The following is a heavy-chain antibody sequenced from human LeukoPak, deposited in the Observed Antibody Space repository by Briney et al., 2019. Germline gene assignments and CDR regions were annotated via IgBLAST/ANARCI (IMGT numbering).Heavy chain of an antibody. CDR2: ISGSSLYI. J-gene: IGHJ4*02. CDR1: GFTFSPYS. Sequence: GGSLRLSCAASGFTFSPYSMNWVRQAPGKGLEWVSSISGSSLYIYYADSVKGRFTISRDNSKNTLYLQMNSLRAEDTAVYYCASGYYDSSGYRDYWGQGTLVTVSS. D-gene: IGHD3-22*01. V-gene: IGHV3-21*04. CDR3: ASGYYDSSGYRDY.